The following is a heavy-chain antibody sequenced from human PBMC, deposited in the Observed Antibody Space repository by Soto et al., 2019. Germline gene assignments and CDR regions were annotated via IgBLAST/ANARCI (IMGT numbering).Heavy chain of an antibody. Sequence: GGSLRLSCAVSGFICSSYDMSWVRQAPGKGLEWVSTILVGGSTHYEDSVKGRFTISRDTSKNTVYLQMNSLTAGDAAVYYCAKATATGGGAFEIYGRGTLVTVSS. CDR1: GFICSSYD. CDR3: AKATATGGGAFEI. CDR2: ILVGGST. V-gene: IGHV3-23*01. D-gene: IGHD2-8*02. J-gene: IGHJ3*02.